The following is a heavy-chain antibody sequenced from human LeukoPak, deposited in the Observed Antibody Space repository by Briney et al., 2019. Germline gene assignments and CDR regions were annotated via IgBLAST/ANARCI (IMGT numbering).Heavy chain of an antibody. D-gene: IGHD6-19*01. V-gene: IGHV4-61*02. CDR2: IYIGGST. CDR1: GGSISSGSYD. Sequence: SETLSLTCTVSGGSISSGSYDWGWIRQPAGKGLEWIGRIYIGGSTNYHRSRKSRVIISKDTSKNQFSLKLSSVTAADTAVYYCAREQWLPYFDYWGQGTLVTVSS. J-gene: IGHJ4*02. CDR3: AREQWLPYFDY.